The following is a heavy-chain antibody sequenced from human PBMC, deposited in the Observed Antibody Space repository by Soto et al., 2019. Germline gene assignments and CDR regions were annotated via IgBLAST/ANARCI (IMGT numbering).Heavy chain of an antibody. CDR2: IYYSGST. CDR1: GGSISSYY. Sequence: PSETLSLTCTVSGGSISSYYWSWIRQPPGKGLEWIGYIYYSGSTNYNPSPKSRVTISVDTSKNQFSLKLSSVTAADTAVYYCARPRPDYYYYYMDVWGKGTTVTVSS. CDR3: ARPRPDYYYYYMDV. V-gene: IGHV4-59*08. J-gene: IGHJ6*03.